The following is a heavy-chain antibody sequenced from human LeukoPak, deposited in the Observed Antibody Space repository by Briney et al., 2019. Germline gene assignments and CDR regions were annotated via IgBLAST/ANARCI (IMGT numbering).Heavy chain of an antibody. J-gene: IGHJ5*02. D-gene: IGHD1-26*01. CDR2: IYHSGST. CDR1: GGSVSSGSYY. V-gene: IGHV4-30-2*01. CDR3: ARDGATGGWFDP. Sequence: PSETLSLTCTVSGGSVSSGSYYWSWIRQPPGKGLEWIGYIYHSGSTYYNPSLKSRVTISVDRSKNQLSLKLTSVTAADTAVYYCARDGATGGWFDPWGQGTLVTVSS.